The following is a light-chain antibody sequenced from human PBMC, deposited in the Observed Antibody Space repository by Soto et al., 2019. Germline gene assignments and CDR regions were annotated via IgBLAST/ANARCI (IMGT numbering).Light chain of an antibody. CDR3: QQYNNWPPIT. CDR1: QSVGSD. Sequence: ELVSTQSPATLSVSPGATVTLSFRASQSVGSDLAWYQQRPGQAPRLLIYGVSTRAPGIPARFSGSGSGTEFTLTISSLQSEDFAVYHCQQYNNWPPITFGQGTRLETK. J-gene: IGKJ5*01. V-gene: IGKV3-15*01. CDR2: GVS.